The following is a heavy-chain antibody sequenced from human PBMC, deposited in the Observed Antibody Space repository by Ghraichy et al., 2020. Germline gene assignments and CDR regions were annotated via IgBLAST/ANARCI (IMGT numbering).Heavy chain of an antibody. D-gene: IGHD2-2*01. V-gene: IGHV3-23*01. J-gene: IGHJ6*03. Sequence: GGSLRLSCTASGFTFSNYAMNWVRQAPGKGLDWVSGISGSGDNTYYADSVKGRITISRDNSKNTLYLQMNSLRAEDTAVYYCAKDSGAYFPVVVPDAIPRMDVWGKGTTVTVSS. CDR1: GFTFSNYA. CDR2: ISGSGDNT. CDR3: AKDSGAYFPVVVPDAIPRMDV.